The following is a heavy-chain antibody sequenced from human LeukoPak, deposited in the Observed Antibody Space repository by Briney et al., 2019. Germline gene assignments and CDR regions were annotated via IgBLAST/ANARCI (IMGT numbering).Heavy chain of an antibody. CDR1: GDSFSRHY. V-gene: IGHV4-34*01. CDR2: INQRGTN. CDR3: ARPGIRDYFYYMDV. D-gene: IGHD3-3*02. J-gene: IGHJ6*03. Sequence: SETLSVTCAVYGDSFSRHYWSWVRQPPGKGMEWVGEINQRGTNTYNPSIKSRLTISMDMSSNQYFLNQDSVPAADRAIYYCARPGIRDYFYYMDVWGEGTPVTVSS.